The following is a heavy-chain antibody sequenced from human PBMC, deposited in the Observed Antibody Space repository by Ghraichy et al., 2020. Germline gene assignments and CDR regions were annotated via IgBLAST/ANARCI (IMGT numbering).Heavy chain of an antibody. CDR2: IYYSGST. J-gene: IGHJ5*02. V-gene: IGHV4-61*01. CDR1: GGSVSSGSYY. D-gene: IGHD5-18*01. CDR3: ARGVSYGFDD. Sequence: SETLSLTCTVSGGSVSSGSYYWTWMRQPPGRALEWIGYIYYSGSTHYNPSLKSRVTISVDTSRNQFSLKLTSVTAADTAVFYCARGVSYGFDDWGQGTVVTVSS.